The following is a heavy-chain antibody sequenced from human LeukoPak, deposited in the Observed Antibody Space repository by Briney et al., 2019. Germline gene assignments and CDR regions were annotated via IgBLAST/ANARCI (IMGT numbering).Heavy chain of an antibody. CDR2: IKQDGSEK. Sequence: PGGSLRLSCAASGFTFSNAWMSWVRQAPGKGLEWVANIKQDGSEKYFVDSVKGRFTISRDNAKNPLGLQMNSLRVEDTAVYYCARGLEWPGKPTLVSDYWGQGTLVTVSS. J-gene: IGHJ4*02. D-gene: IGHD3-3*01. V-gene: IGHV3-7*03. CDR1: GFTFSNAW. CDR3: ARGLEWPGKPTLVSDY.